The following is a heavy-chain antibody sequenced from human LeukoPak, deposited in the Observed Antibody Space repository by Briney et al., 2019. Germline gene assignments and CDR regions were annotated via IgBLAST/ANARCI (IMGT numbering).Heavy chain of an antibody. CDR1: GYSFTTYW. CDR2: IDPGDSDT. Sequence: GESLKISCKTSGYSFTTYWIGWVRQMPGKGLEWMGIIDPGDSDTRCSPSFQGQVTISADKSISTAYLQWSSLKASDSAMYYCASGEGYCSGGSCYLLGFGYRGQGTLVTVSS. V-gene: IGHV5-51*01. D-gene: IGHD2-15*01. CDR3: ASGEGYCSGGSCYLLGFGY. J-gene: IGHJ4*02.